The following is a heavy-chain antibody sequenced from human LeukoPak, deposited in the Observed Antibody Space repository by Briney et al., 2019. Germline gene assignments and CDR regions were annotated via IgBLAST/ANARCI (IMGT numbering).Heavy chain of an antibody. Sequence: PSETLSLTCTVSGGSISSYYWSWIRQPPGKGLEYVSAISGNGGSTYYANSVKGRFTISRDNSKNTLYLQVGSLRAEDMAVYYCARVGYTSYYYYGMDVWGQGTTVTVSS. J-gene: IGHJ6*02. CDR1: GGSISSYY. CDR2: ISGNGGST. V-gene: IGHV3-64*01. CDR3: ARVGYTSYYYYGMDV. D-gene: IGHD6-13*01.